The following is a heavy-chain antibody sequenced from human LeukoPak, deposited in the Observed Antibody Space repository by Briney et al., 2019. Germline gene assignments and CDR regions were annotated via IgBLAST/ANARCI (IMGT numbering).Heavy chain of an antibody. CDR1: GFNFSSYG. CDR2: IRYVGSNK. CDR3: AKDSRIAAAGTIGHSYYFDY. D-gene: IGHD6-13*01. Sequence: GGSLRLSCAATGFNFSSYGMHWVRPAQGKGLEGVAFIRYVGSNKYYADSVKGRFTIPRVNSKNTLYLQMNSLRGEDTAVYYCAKDSRIAAAGTIGHSYYFDYWGQGTLVTVSS. J-gene: IGHJ4*02. V-gene: IGHV3-30*02.